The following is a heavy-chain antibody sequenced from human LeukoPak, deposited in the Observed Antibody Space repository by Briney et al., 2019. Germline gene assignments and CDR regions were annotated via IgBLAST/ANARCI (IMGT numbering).Heavy chain of an antibody. J-gene: IGHJ4*02. V-gene: IGHV3-74*01. CDR1: GFTFSSYW. CDR2: INSDGSST. Sequence: PGGSLRLSCAASGFTFSSYWMHWVRQAPGKGLVWVSRINSDGSSTSYADSVKGRFTISRDNAKNTLYVQMNSLRAEDTAMYYCARAFDSSGDYWDQGTLVTVSS. CDR3: ARAFDSSGDY. D-gene: IGHD3-22*01.